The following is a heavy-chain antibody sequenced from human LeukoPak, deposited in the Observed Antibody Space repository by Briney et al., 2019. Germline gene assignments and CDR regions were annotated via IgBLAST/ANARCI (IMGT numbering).Heavy chain of an antibody. D-gene: IGHD6-19*01. CDR2: ISAYNGNT. Sequence: ASVTVSCKASGYTFTSYGISWVRQAPGQGLEWMGWISAYNGNTNYAQKLQGRVTMTTDTSTSTAYMELRSLRSDDTAVYYCARDWGIAVAGEGGYWGQGTLVTVSS. CDR3: ARDWGIAVAGEGGY. J-gene: IGHJ4*02. V-gene: IGHV1-18*01. CDR1: GYTFTSYG.